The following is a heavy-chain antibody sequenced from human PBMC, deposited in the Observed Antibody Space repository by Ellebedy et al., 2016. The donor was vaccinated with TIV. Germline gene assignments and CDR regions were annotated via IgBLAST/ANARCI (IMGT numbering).Heavy chain of an antibody. CDR3: TKHRPSDSMDV. J-gene: IGHJ6*02. CDR2: FSSSGTTK. CDR1: GIAFRAYW. V-gene: IGHV3-48*01. D-gene: IGHD2-21*01. Sequence: PGGSLRLSCEASGIAFRAYWMHGVRHSPGKGLESVSYFSSSGTTKYYAHSVNGRFTISRDNAKSTLFLQMNSLRAEDAAKYYCTKHRPSDSMDVWGQGTTVAVSS.